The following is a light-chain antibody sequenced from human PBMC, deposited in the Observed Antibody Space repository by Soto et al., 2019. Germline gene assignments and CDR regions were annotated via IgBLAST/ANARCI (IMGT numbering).Light chain of an antibody. CDR2: GAS. J-gene: IGKJ4*01. V-gene: IGKV3D-15*01. CDR1: QSININ. CDR3: QQYQNCPPLT. Sequence: EIVMTQSPATLSVSPGERVTLSYRASQSININLAWYQQKPGQAPRVLIYGASSRASGIPDRFSGSGSGTDFTLTISRLEHDDFAFYYCQQYQNCPPLTFGGGTRVEIK.